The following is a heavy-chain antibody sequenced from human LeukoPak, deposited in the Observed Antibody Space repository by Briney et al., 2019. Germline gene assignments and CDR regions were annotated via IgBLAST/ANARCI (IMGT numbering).Heavy chain of an antibody. CDR2: ISDNGGST. CDR1: GFTFSNAW. J-gene: IGHJ4*02. Sequence: GGSLRLSCAASGFTFSNAWMSWVRQAPGKGLEWVSTISDNGGSTYYPDSVKGRFTISRDNSKNTLYLQMNSLRAEDTAVYCCARVEDYDILTGFDYWGQGTLVTVSS. V-gene: IGHV3-23*01. CDR3: ARVEDYDILTGFDY. D-gene: IGHD3-9*01.